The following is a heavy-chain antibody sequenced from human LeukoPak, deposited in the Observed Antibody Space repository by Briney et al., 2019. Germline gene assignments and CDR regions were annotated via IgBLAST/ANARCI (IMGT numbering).Heavy chain of an antibody. CDR2: IYPGDSDT. V-gene: IGHV5-51*01. Sequence: GESLKISCKGSGYSFTSYWIGWVRQMPGKGLEWMGIIYPGDSDTRYSPSFQGQVTISADKSISTAYLQWSSLKASDTTMYYCARRPGYSYGSGWFDPWGQGTLVTVSS. CDR1: GYSFTSYW. CDR3: ARRPGYSYGSGWFDP. D-gene: IGHD5-18*01. J-gene: IGHJ5*02.